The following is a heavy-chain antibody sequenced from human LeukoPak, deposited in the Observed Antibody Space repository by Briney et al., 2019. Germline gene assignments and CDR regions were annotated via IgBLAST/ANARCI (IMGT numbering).Heavy chain of an antibody. CDR3: AKDSGYIYGSGGFDY. J-gene: IGHJ4*02. D-gene: IGHD5-18*01. Sequence: GGSLRLSCAASGFTFSNYAMSWVRQAPGKGLEWVSAISGSGGSTYYADSVKGRFTISRDNSKNTLYLQMNSLRAEDTAVYYCAKDSGYIYGSGGFDYWGQGTLVTVSS. V-gene: IGHV3-23*01. CDR1: GFTFSNYA. CDR2: ISGSGGST.